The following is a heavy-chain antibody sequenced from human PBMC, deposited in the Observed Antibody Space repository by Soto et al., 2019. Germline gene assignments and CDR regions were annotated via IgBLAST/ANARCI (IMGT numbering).Heavy chain of an antibody. Sequence: QVQLVQSGAEVKKPGSSVKVSCKASGGTFSSYTISWVRQAPGQGLEWMGRIIPILGIANYAQKFQGRVTITADKSTSTAYMELSSLRSEDPAVYYCARTAAGFDAFDIWGQGTMVTVSS. CDR2: IIPILGIA. D-gene: IGHD6-13*01. V-gene: IGHV1-69*02. CDR1: GGTFSSYT. J-gene: IGHJ3*02. CDR3: ARTAAGFDAFDI.